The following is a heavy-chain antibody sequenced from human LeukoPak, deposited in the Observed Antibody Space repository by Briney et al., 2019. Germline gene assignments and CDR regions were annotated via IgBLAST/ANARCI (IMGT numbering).Heavy chain of an antibody. CDR3: AKESSLLRGPTVIYYFDF. J-gene: IGHJ4*02. D-gene: IGHD3-10*01. CDR2: IYSEGSRT. CDR1: GFTLSSYW. Sequence: GGSLRLSCAGSGFTLSSYWMHWVRQGPGKGLVWVSRIYSEGSRTTYADSVRGRFTISGDNAKNTLYLQMNSLRAEDTAIYYCAKESSLLRGPTVIYYFDFWGQGTLVTVSS. V-gene: IGHV3-74*01.